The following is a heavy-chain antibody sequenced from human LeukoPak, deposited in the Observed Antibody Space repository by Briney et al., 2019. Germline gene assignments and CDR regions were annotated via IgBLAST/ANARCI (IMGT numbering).Heavy chain of an antibody. V-gene: IGHV3-48*04. D-gene: IGHD2-15*01. J-gene: IGHJ4*02. Sequence: GGSLRLSCAASGFTVSSYSMNWVRQAPGRGLEWVSYISSSGSTIYYADSVKGRFTISRDNAKNSLYLQMNSLRAEDTAVYYCARDLSLYCSGGSCYSLNYWGQGTLVTVSS. CDR2: ISSSGSTI. CDR1: GFTVSSYS. CDR3: ARDLSLYCSGGSCYSLNY.